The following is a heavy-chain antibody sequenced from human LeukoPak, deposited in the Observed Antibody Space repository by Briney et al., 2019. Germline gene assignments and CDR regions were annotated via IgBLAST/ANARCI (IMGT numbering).Heavy chain of an antibody. CDR2: IYTSGST. D-gene: IGHD3-10*01. V-gene: IGHV4-59*10. CDR1: GGSFSGYY. J-gene: IGHJ4*02. CDR3: ARASYYYGSSLDY. Sequence: SETLSLTCAVYGGSFSGYYWSWIRQPAGKGLEWIGRIYTSGSTNYNPSLKGRVTMSVDTSKNQFSLKLSSVTAADTAVYYCARASYYYGSSLDYWGQGTLVTVSS.